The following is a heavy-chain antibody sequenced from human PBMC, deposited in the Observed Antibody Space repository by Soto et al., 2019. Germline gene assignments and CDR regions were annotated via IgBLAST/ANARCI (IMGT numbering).Heavy chain of an antibody. CDR2: INHSGST. J-gene: IGHJ4*02. D-gene: IGHD6-13*01. CDR3: ARMGVAAAEDY. CDR1: GGSFSGYY. Sequence: QVQLQQWGAGLLKPSETLSLTCAVYGGSFSGYYWSWIRQPPGKGLEWIGEINHSGSTNYNPSLKYRVTISVDTSKNQFSLNLSSVTAADTAVYFCARMGVAAAEDYWGQGTLVTVSS. V-gene: IGHV4-34*01.